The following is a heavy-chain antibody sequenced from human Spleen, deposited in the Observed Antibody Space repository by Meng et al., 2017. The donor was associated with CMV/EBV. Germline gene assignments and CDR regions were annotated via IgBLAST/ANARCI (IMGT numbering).Heavy chain of an antibody. Sequence: SETLSLTCTVSGGSISSSSYYWGWIRQPPGKGLEWIGSIYYSGSTYYNPSLKSRVTISVDTSKNQFPLKVSSVTAADTAVYYCARFDYYCSSTSCWVDYWGQGTLVTVSS. CDR1: GGSISSSSYY. V-gene: IGHV4-39*06. D-gene: IGHD2-2*01. CDR3: ARFDYYCSSTSCWVDY. CDR2: IYYSGST. J-gene: IGHJ4*02.